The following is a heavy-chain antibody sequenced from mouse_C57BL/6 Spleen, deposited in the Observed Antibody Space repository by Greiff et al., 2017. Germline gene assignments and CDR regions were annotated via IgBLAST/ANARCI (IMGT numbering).Heavy chain of an antibody. CDR1: GYTFTDYN. V-gene: IGHV1-18*01. CDR2: INPNNGGT. J-gene: IGHJ2*01. Sequence: EVQLQQSGPVLVKPGASVKIPCKASGYTFTDYNMDWVKQSHGKSLEWIGDINPNNGGTIYNQKFKGKDTLPVDKSSSTAYMELRSLTSENTAVSSCARSLDSSEGYWGQGTTLTVSS. CDR3: ARSLDSSEGY. D-gene: IGHD3-2*02.